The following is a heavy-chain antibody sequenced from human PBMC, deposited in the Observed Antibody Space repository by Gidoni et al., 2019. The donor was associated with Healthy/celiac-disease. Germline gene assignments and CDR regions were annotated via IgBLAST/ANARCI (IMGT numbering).Heavy chain of an antibody. D-gene: IGHD6-19*01. J-gene: IGHJ4*02. CDR1: GFPFSSYA. V-gene: IGHV3-23*01. CDR2: ISGSGGST. Sequence: DVRLLESGGGLVQPGRSLRLSCAASGFPFSSYAMSWVRQAPGKGLEWVSAISGSGGSTYYADSVKGRFTSSRDNSKNTLYLQMNSLRAEDTAVYYCAKDWGIAVAGTGFGDYWGQGTLVTVSS. CDR3: AKDWGIAVAGTGFGDY.